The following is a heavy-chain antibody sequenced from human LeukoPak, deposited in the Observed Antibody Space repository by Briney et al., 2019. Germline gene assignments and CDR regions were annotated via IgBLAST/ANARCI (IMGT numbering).Heavy chain of an antibody. V-gene: IGHV1-69*05. CDR1: GGTFSSYA. J-gene: IGHJ6*03. Sequence: SVKVSCKASGGTFSSYAISWVRQAPGQGLEWMGGIIPIFGTANYAQKFQGRVTITTDESTSTAYMELSSLRSEDTAVYYCARYLTAGGPRLNYYMDVRGKGTTVTVSS. CDR3: ARYLTAGGPRLNYYMDV. CDR2: IIPIFGTA. D-gene: IGHD2-2*01.